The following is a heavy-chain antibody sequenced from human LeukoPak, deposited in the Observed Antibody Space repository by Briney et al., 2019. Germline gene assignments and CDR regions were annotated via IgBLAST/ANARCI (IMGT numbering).Heavy chain of an antibody. CDR1: GGSFSGYY. CDR3: ARTAVTTDYYYYYAMDV. Sequence: SETLSLTCAVYGGSFSGYYWSWIRQPPGKGLEWIGEINHSGSTNYNPSLKSRVTISVDTSKNQFSLKLSSVTAADTAVYYCARTAVTTDYYYYYAMDVWGKGTTVTVSS. J-gene: IGHJ6*04. CDR2: INHSGST. D-gene: IGHD4-17*01. V-gene: IGHV4-34*01.